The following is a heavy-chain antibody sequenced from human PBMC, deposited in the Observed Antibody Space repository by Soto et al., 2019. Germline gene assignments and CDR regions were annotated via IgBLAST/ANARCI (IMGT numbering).Heavy chain of an antibody. V-gene: IGHV3-74*01. CDR2: INSDGTTT. Sequence: EVQLVESGGGLVQPGGSLRLSCAASGFTFSSNWMHWVRQAPGKGLVWVARINSDGTTTTYADPVKGRFTISGDNAKNAVYLQMNSLRVEDTAVYYCATVGTGSYNWFDPWGRGTLVTVSS. D-gene: IGHD3-10*01. CDR1: GFTFSSNW. J-gene: IGHJ5*02. CDR3: ATVGTGSYNWFDP.